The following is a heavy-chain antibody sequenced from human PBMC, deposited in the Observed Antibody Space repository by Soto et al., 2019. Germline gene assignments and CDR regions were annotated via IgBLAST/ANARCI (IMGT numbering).Heavy chain of an antibody. V-gene: IGHV4-39*01. CDR1: GGSISSSSYY. J-gene: IGHJ4*02. Sequence: SETLSLTCTVSGGSISSSSYYWGWTRQPPGKGLEWIGSIYYSGSTYYNPSLKSRVTISVDTSKNQFSLKLSSVTAADTAVYYCARQGPSVGGPPFDYWGQGTLVTVSS. CDR3: ARQGPSVGGPPFDY. D-gene: IGHD3-16*01. CDR2: IYYSGST.